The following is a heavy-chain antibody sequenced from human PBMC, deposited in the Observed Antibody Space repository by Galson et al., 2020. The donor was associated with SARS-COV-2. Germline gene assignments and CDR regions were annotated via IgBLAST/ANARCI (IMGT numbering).Heavy chain of an antibody. CDR1: GGYINTYY. J-gene: IGHJ2*01. CDR3: ARLTPRQYCATTPCYFEFDWYPGL. V-gene: IGHV4-59*08. CDR2: ISNSGRT. D-gene: IGHD1-26*01. Sequence: ETSETLSLTCTVSGGYINTYYWSWIRQPPGKGLEWIGYISNSGRTTYNPSLNGRVTISVDMSRNEVSLKLSSVTAADTAVYYCARLTPRQYCATTPCYFEFDWYPGLWGRGTLVTGSS.